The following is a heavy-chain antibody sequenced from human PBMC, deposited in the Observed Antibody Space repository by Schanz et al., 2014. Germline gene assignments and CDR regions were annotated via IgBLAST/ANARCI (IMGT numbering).Heavy chain of an antibody. CDR1: GYTFSFTSYN. D-gene: IGHD2-2*02. CDR2: INSSGGGT. CDR3: AGTYCSSTSCYTGYYYMDV. J-gene: IGHJ6*03. V-gene: IGHV1-46*01. Sequence: QVLQVQSGSELKKPGTSVKVSCKASGYTFSFTSYNVHWVRQAPGQGLEWMGYINSSGGGTSYAQKFQDRLTMTRDASTSTVYMELSSLRSEDTAVYYCAGTYCSSTSCYTGYYYMDVWGKGTTVTVSS.